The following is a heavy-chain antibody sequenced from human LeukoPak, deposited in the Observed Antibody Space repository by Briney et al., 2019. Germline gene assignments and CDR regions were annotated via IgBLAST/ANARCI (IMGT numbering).Heavy chain of an antibody. CDR3: ARVILVGGTPEYYFDY. CDR2: INPSGGTT. J-gene: IGHJ4*02. V-gene: IGHV1-46*01. CDR1: GYTFTSYY. Sequence: ASVKVSCKASGYTFTSYYMHWVRQAPGQGLEWMGIINPSGGTTSCAQKFQGRVTMTRDTSTSTVYMELSSLRSEDTAVYYCARVILVGGTPEYYFDYWGQGTLVTVSS. D-gene: IGHD1-26*01.